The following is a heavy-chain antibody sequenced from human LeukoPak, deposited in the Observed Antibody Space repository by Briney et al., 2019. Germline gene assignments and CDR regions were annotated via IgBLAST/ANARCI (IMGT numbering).Heavy chain of an antibody. Sequence: GGSLRLSCAASAFTFRSYVVSWIRQAPGKGLEWVAGIRGRGGSTYYVDSVKGRFTISRDNSKNTLYLQMNSLRAEDTAVYYCARVKGLSSSSTDAFDIWGQGTMVTVSS. D-gene: IGHD6-6*01. CDR2: IRGRGGST. J-gene: IGHJ3*02. CDR3: ARVKGLSSSSTDAFDI. CDR1: AFTFRSYV. V-gene: IGHV3-23*01.